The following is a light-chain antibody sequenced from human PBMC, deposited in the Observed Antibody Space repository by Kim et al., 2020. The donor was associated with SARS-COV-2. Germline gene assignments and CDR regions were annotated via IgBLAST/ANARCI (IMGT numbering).Light chain of an antibody. CDR3: QQYRSSPRT. V-gene: IGKV3-20*01. Sequence: EIAFTPTPGPLSLLPGYRPNLSCWVSQSASMSYLAWYQQKPGQAPRLLIYDASSRATGVPARFSGSGSGTDFTLTISGLEPEDFAVYYCQQYRSSPRTFGRGTKVDIK. CDR1: QSASMSY. J-gene: IGKJ4*01. CDR2: DAS.